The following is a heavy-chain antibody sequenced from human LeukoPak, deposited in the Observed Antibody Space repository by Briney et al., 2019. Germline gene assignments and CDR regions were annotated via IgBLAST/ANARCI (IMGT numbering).Heavy chain of an antibody. CDR3: ARECIDGYYESSGYDL. Sequence: GGSLRLSCAASEFSLSGYWMTWVRQAPGKGLEWVANIKDDGSRKHDVDSARGRFTISRDNAKNSLYLDMNSLRAEDSAVYYCARECIDGYYESSGYDLWGQGTLVTVSS. V-gene: IGHV3-7*01. CDR2: IKDDGSRK. D-gene: IGHD3-22*01. J-gene: IGHJ4*02. CDR1: EFSLSGYW.